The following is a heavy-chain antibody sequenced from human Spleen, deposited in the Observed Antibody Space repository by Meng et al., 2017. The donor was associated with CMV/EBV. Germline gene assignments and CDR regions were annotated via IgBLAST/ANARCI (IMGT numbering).Heavy chain of an antibody. D-gene: IGHD3-22*01. CDR1: GGSISGSISGYS. J-gene: IGHJ4*02. CDR3: ARDWAYYYDSSGYYRYFDY. V-gene: IGHV4-34*01. Sequence: SETLSLTCAVYGGSISGSISGYSWTWIRQSPGKGLEWIGEIDRSGSTNYNPSLKSRATISVDTSKNQFSLKLSSVTAADTAVYYCARDWAYYYDSSGYYRYFDYWGQGTLVTVSS. CDR2: IDRSGST.